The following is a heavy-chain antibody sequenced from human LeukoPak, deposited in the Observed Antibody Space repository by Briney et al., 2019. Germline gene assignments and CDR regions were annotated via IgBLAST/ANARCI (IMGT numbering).Heavy chain of an antibody. V-gene: IGHV3-48*01. CDR3: ASGAAAANFDY. CDR1: GFTFSSYA. J-gene: IGHJ4*02. Sequence: PGGSLRLSCAASGFTFSSYAMHWVRQAPGKGLEWVSYISSSSSTIYYADSVKGRFTISRDNSKNTLYLQMNSLRAEDTAVYYCASGAAAANFDYWGQGTLVTVSS. D-gene: IGHD6-13*01. CDR2: ISSSSSTI.